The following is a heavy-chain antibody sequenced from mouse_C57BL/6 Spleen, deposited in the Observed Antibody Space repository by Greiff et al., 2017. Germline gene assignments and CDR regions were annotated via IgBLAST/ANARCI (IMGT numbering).Heavy chain of an antibody. CDR2: INPNNGGT. D-gene: IGHD2-3*01. V-gene: IGHV1-26*01. Sequence: EVQLQQSGPELVKPGASVKISCKASGYTFTDYYMNWVKQSHGKSLEWIGDINPNNGGTSYNQKFKGKATLTVDKSSSTAYMELRSLTSEDSAVYYCARGQYDGYYTYYFDYWGQGTTLTVSS. J-gene: IGHJ2*01. CDR1: GYTFTDYY. CDR3: ARGQYDGYYTYYFDY.